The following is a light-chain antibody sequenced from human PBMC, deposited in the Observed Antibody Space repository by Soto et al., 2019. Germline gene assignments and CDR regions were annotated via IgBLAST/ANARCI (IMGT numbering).Light chain of an antibody. V-gene: IGLV1-51*02. Sequence: QSVLTQPPSVSAAPGQRVTISCSGSSSNIGNNYVSWYQQLPGTAPKLLIYENNKRPSGIPDRFSGSKSGTSATLGITGLQSGDAADYYCATWDSSLSVKVFGTGTKLTVL. CDR3: ATWDSSLSVKV. CDR2: ENN. CDR1: SSNIGNNY. J-gene: IGLJ1*01.